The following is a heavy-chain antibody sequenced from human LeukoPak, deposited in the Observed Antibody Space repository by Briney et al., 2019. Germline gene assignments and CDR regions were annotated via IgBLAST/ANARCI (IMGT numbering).Heavy chain of an antibody. V-gene: IGHV3-21*01. J-gene: IGHJ6*02. CDR1: GFTFSSYS. D-gene: IGHD3-3*01. CDR3: ARGGGSTIFGVVIINPYYYYGMDV. CDR2: ISSSSSYI. Sequence: GGSLRLSCAASGFTFSSYSMNWVRQAPGKGLEWVSSISSSSSYIYYADSVKGRFTISRDNAKNSLYLQMNSLRAEDTAVYYCARGGGSTIFGVVIINPYYYYGMDVWGQGTTVTVSS.